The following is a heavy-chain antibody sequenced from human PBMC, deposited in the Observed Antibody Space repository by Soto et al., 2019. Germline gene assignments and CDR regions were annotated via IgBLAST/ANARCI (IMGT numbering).Heavy chain of an antibody. V-gene: IGHV1-69*04. CDR2: IIPILGIA. Sequence: ASVKVSCKASGGTFSSYTISWVRQAPGQGLEWMGRIIPILGIANYAQKFQGRVTITADKSTSTAYMELSSLRSEDTAVYYCARDSQYYDFWSGLAVGYYFDYWGQGTLVTVSS. CDR3: ARDSQYYDFWSGLAVGYYFDY. CDR1: GGTFSSYT. J-gene: IGHJ4*02. D-gene: IGHD3-3*01.